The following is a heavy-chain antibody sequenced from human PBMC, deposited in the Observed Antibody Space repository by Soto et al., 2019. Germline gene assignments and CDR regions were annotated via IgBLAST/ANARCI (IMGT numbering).Heavy chain of an antibody. D-gene: IGHD2-15*01. V-gene: IGHV4-31*03. CDR1: GGSVNGGPYY. J-gene: IGHJ3*02. Sequence: SDTLSLTCTVPGGSVNGGPYYWSGIRQHPGKGLEWIGYIYYSGSTYYNPSLKSRVTISVDTSKNQFSLKLSSVTAADTAVYYCARVGYCSGGSCYSGAFDIWGQGTMVT. CDR3: ARVGYCSGGSCYSGAFDI. CDR2: IYYSGST.